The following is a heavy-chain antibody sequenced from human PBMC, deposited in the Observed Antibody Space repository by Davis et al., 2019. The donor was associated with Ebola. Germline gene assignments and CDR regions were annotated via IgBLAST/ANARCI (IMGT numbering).Heavy chain of an antibody. CDR1: GFTFSSYS. CDR3: ARGRETYYYDSSGYYTHWYFDL. Sequence: GGSLRLSCAASGFTFSSYSMNWVRQAPGKGLEWVSSISSSSSYIYYADSVKGRFTISRDNAKNSLYLQMTSLRAEDTAVYYCARGRETYYYDSSGYYTHWYFDLWGRGTLVTVSS. D-gene: IGHD3-22*01. V-gene: IGHV3-21*01. J-gene: IGHJ2*01. CDR2: ISSSSSYI.